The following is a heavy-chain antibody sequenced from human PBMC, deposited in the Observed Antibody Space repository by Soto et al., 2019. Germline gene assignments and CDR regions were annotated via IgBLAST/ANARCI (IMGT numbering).Heavy chain of an antibody. CDR3: ARDLRDESPQPDYYYYYYMDV. CDR2: ISAYNGNT. V-gene: IGHV1-18*01. D-gene: IGHD2-2*01. J-gene: IGHJ6*03. CDR1: GYTFTSYG. Sequence: ASVKVSCKASGYTFTSYGISWVRQAPGQGLEWMGWISAYNGNTNYAQKLQGRVTMTTDTSTSTAYMELRSLRSDDTAVYYCARDLRDESPQPDYYYYYYMDVWGKGTTVTVSS.